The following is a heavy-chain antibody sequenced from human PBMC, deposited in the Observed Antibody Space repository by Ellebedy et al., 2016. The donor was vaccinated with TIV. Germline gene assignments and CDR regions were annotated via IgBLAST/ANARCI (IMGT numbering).Heavy chain of an antibody. D-gene: IGHD3-10*01. CDR2: INPSGGST. CDR1: GYTFTSYY. Sequence: AASVKVSCKASGYTFTSYYMHWVRQAPGQGLEWMGIINPSGGSTSYAQKFQGRVTMTRDTSTSTVYMELSSLRSEDTAVYYCARDVGSGYYGSGDQGWFDPWGQGILVTVSS. J-gene: IGHJ5*02. V-gene: IGHV1-46*01. CDR3: ARDVGSGYYGSGDQGWFDP.